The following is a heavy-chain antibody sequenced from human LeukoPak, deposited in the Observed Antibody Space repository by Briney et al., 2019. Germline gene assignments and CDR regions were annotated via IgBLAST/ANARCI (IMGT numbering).Heavy chain of an antibody. V-gene: IGHV3-23*01. CDR1: GFTFSIYA. D-gene: IGHD3-10*01. CDR3: AKQPYQYVSGSPSWFDP. Sequence: GGSLRLSCAASGFTFSIYAMTWVRQAPGKGLEGVSGIGGSSGKIFYADSVKGLFTISRDNSKNTLYLQMNTLRAEDTAVYFCAKQPYQYVSGSPSWFDPWGQGTLVTVSS. J-gene: IGHJ5*02. CDR2: IGGSSGKI.